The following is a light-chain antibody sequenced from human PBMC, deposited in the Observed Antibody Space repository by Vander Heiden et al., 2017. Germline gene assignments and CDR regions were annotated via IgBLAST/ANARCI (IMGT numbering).Light chain of an antibody. CDR3: QQYNKWPPLT. J-gene: IGKJ4*01. Sequence: EIVMTPSPATLSVSPGERATLSCRASQSVGSNLAWYQQKPGQAPRLLIYEASTRATGIPARFSGSGSGTEFTLTISSLQSEDFAVDYCQQYNKWPPLTFGGGTEVEIK. V-gene: IGKV3-15*01. CDR2: EAS. CDR1: QSVGSN.